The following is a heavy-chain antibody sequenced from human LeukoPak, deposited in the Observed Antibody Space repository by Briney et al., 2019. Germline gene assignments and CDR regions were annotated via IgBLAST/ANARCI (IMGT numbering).Heavy chain of an antibody. V-gene: IGHV1-69*04. D-gene: IGHD6-13*01. CDR1: GGTFSSYA. CDR2: IIPILGIA. CDR3: ARDYSRIAAAGTWERGAYYFDY. Sequence: GASVKVSCKASGGTFSSYAISWVRQAPGQGLEWMGRIIPILGIANYAQKFQGRVTITADESTSTAYMELSSLRSEDTAVYYCARDYSRIAAAGTWERGAYYFDYWGQGTLVTVSS. J-gene: IGHJ4*02.